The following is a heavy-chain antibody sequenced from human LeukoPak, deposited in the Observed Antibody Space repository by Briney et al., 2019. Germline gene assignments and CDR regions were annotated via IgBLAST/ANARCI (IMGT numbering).Heavy chain of an antibody. J-gene: IGHJ4*02. V-gene: IGHV3-49*03. CDR3: TRDSYSGSYRFDY. D-gene: IGHD1-26*01. CDR1: GFTFGDCG. Sequence: GGSLRLSCTASGFTFGDCGMSWFRQAPGKGLEWVGFIRSKVYGGTTEYAASVKGRFTISRDDSKRIAYLQMNSLKTEDTAVYYCTRDSYSGSYRFDYWGRGTLVTVSS. CDR2: IRSKVYGGTT.